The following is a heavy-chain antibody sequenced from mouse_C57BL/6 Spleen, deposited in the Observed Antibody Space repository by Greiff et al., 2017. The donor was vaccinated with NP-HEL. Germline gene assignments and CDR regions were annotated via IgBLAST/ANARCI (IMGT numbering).Heavy chain of an antibody. D-gene: IGHD2-10*01. Sequence: EVKLQESGPGLVKPSQSLSLTCSVTGYSITSGYYWNWIRQFPGNKLEWMGYISYDGSNNYNPSLKNRISITRDTSKNQFFLKLNSVTTEDTATYYCAREGPYCAMDYWGQGTSVTVSS. J-gene: IGHJ4*01. CDR3: AREGPYCAMDY. CDR2: ISYDGSN. V-gene: IGHV3-6*01. CDR1: GYSITSGYY.